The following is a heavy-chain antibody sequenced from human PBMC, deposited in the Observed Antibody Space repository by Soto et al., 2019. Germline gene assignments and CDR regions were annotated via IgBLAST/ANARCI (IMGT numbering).Heavy chain of an antibody. D-gene: IGHD3-22*01. Sequence: PGGSLRLSCAASGFTFSSYWMSWVRQAPGKGLEWVANIKQDGSEKYYVDSVKGRFTISRDNAKNSLYLQMNSLRAEDTAVYYCARSPGFITMIVVVIMGYFDYWGQGTLVTVSS. J-gene: IGHJ4*02. V-gene: IGHV3-7*01. CDR3: ARSPGFITMIVVVIMGYFDY. CDR1: GFTFSSYW. CDR2: IKQDGSEK.